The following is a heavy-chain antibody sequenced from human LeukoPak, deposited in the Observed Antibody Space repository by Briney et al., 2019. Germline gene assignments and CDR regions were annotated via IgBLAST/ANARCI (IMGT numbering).Heavy chain of an antibody. CDR2: INPDGSTT. V-gene: IGHV3-74*01. D-gene: IGHD3-16*02. Sequence: GGSLRLSCAASGFTFSSYWMHWVRQVPGKGLVWVSRINPDGSTTSYADSVKGRFTISRDSAKNTLYLQMNSLRAEDTAVYYCARGVRTFDYWGQGTLVTVLS. CDR3: ARGVRTFDY. J-gene: IGHJ4*02. CDR1: GFTFSSYW.